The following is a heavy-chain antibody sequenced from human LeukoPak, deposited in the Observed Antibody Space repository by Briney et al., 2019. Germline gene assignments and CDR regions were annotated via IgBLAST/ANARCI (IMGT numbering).Heavy chain of an antibody. CDR3: ARGDYYYYGMDV. CDR1: GFTFSSYE. CDR2: VSSSGTTR. Sequence: GGSLRLSCAASGFTFSSYEMNWVRQAPGKGLEWVSYVSSSGTTRYYTDSVKGRFTISRDNANNSLYLQMNSLRAEDTAVHYCARGDYYYYGMDVWGQGTTVTVS. V-gene: IGHV3-48*03. J-gene: IGHJ6*02. D-gene: IGHD2-21*01.